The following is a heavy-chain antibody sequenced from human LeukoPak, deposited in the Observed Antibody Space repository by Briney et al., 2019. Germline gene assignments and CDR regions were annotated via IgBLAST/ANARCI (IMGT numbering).Heavy chain of an antibody. Sequence: PGMSLRLSCAASGFPFSTYGMHWVRQAPGKGLEWVAAISNDGNNKFYADSVKGRFTISRDNPENTMNLQMNSLRAEDTAVYYCAKGGGVIGRSYYFDYWGQGTLVTVSS. CDR1: GFPFSTYG. J-gene: IGHJ4*02. CDR3: AKGGGVIGRSYYFDY. CDR2: ISNDGNNK. V-gene: IGHV3-30*18. D-gene: IGHD2-8*02.